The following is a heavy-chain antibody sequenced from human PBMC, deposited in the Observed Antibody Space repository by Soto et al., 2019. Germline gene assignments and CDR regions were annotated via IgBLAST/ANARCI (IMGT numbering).Heavy chain of an antibody. CDR3: ASFIDSRFDY. CDR2: IYYSGST. Sequence: PSETLSLTCTVSGGSISSYYWSWIRQPPGKGLEWIGYIYYSGSTKYNPTLKSRVNISVDTSKNQFSLKLSSVTAADTAVYYCASFIDSRFDYWGQGTLVTVSS. V-gene: IGHV4-59*08. J-gene: IGHJ4*02. D-gene: IGHD3-22*01. CDR1: GGSISSYY.